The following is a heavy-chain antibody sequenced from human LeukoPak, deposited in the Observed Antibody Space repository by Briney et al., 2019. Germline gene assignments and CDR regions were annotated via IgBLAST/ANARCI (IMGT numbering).Heavy chain of an antibody. D-gene: IGHD3-22*01. V-gene: IGHV4-34*01. Sequence: SETLSLTCTVSGGSISSYYWSWIRQPPGKGLEWIGEINHSGSTNYNPSLKSRVTISVDTSKNQFSLKLSSVTAADTAVYYCARGPEHYYDSSGYYYYYYMDVWGKGTTVTVSS. CDR2: INHSGST. J-gene: IGHJ6*03. CDR3: ARGPEHYYDSSGYYYYYYMDV. CDR1: GGSISSYY.